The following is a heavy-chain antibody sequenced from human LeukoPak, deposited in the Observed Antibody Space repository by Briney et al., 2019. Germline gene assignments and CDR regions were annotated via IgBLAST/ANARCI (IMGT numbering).Heavy chain of an antibody. D-gene: IGHD6-13*01. CDR2: IYYSGST. V-gene: IGHV4-59*11. CDR3: ARDLYSSSWYWFDP. J-gene: IGHJ5*02. CDR1: GGSISSHY. Sequence: SETLSLTCTVSGGSISSHYWSWIRQPPGKGLEWIGYIYYSGSTNYNPSLKSRVTISVDTSKNQFSLKPSSVTAADTAVYYCARDLYSSSWYWFDPWGQGTLVTVSS.